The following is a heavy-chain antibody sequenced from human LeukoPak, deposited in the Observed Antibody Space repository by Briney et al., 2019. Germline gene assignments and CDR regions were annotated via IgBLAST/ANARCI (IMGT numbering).Heavy chain of an antibody. CDR1: GGSISSYY. Sequence: SETLSLTCTVSGGSISSYYWSWIRQPPGKGLEWIGYIYYSGSTNYNPSLKSRVTISVDTSKNQFSLKLSSVTAADTAVYYCARHEYDYVWGSYRYDYWGQGTLVTVSS. CDR3: ARHEYDYVWGSYRYDY. V-gene: IGHV4-59*08. D-gene: IGHD3-16*02. CDR2: IYYSGST. J-gene: IGHJ4*02.